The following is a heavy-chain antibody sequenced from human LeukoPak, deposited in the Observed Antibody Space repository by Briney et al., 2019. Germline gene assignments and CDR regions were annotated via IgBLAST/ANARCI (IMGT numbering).Heavy chain of an antibody. Sequence: NPSETLSLTCTVSDGSITRSSYYWGWIRQTPGEGLDWIGSIYYSGITYYNPSLQGRVTMSVDTSKNQFSLKLNSVTVADTAVYYCARLRVTTGLDYWDQGIPVTVSS. CDR1: DGSITRSSYY. CDR2: IYYSGIT. CDR3: ARLRVTTGLDY. J-gene: IGHJ4*02. V-gene: IGHV4-39*01. D-gene: IGHD2-21*02.